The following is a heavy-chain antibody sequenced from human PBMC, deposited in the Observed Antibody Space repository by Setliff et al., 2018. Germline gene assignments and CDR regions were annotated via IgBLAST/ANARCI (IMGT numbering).Heavy chain of an antibody. CDR1: GGSISSGSYY. J-gene: IGHJ6*02. D-gene: IGHD3-3*01. CDR2: IYTSGST. CDR3: AREKGDPNYNFWSGYYLYYYYGMDV. V-gene: IGHV4-61*09. Sequence: PSETLSLTCAVSGGSISSGSYYWSWIRQPAGKGLEWIGHIYTSGSTNYNPSLKSRVTISVDTSKNQFSLKLSSVTAADTAVYYCAREKGDPNYNFWSGYYLYYYYGMDVWGQGTTVTVSS.